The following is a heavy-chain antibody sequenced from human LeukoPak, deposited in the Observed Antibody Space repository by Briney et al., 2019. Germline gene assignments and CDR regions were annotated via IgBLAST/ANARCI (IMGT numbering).Heavy chain of an antibody. CDR2: IHSDGTT. CDR1: GGSLTNYY. D-gene: IGHD3-16*01. CDR3: ARLNLRGGEALHFDS. J-gene: IGHJ4*02. V-gene: IGHV4-4*09. Sequence: SETLSLTCSVSGGSLTNYYWGWIRQPPGKGLEFIGYIHSDGTTNYDSSLQSRVAISLDTSKIQFSLRLYSVTAADTALYFCARLNLRGGEALHFDSWGQGTLVTVSS.